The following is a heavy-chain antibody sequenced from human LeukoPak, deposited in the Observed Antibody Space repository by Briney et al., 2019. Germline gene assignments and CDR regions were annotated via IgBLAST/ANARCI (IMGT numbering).Heavy chain of an antibody. D-gene: IGHD2-2*01. Sequence: GASVKVSCKASGGTFSSYATSWVRQAPGQGLEWMGGIIPIFGTANYAQKFQGRVTITTDESTRTAYMELSSLRSEDTAVYYCARCGSRVYYMDVWGKGTTVTVSS. J-gene: IGHJ6*03. CDR2: IIPIFGTA. CDR1: GGTFSSYA. V-gene: IGHV1-69*05. CDR3: ARCGSRVYYMDV.